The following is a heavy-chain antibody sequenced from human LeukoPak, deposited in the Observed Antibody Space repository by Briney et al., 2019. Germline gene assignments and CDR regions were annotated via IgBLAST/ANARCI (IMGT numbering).Heavy chain of an antibody. Sequence: LSGGSLRLSCAASGFTFSTYDMSWVRQAPGKGLEWVSAISSSGGSTYYADSVKGRFTISRDNSKNSLYLQMNSLRAEDTAVYYCAKGHLVARHLQFDLWGQGTLVTVSS. V-gene: IGHV3-23*01. CDR3: AKGHLVARHLQFDL. J-gene: IGHJ5*02. CDR2: ISSSGGST. D-gene: IGHD2-15*01. CDR1: GFTFSTYD.